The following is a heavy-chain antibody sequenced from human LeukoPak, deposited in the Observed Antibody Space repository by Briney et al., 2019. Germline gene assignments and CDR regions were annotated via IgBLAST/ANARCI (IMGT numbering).Heavy chain of an antibody. D-gene: IGHD6-6*01. CDR2: IYYSGST. CDR1: GGSISSSSYY. CDR3: ASPLAQYSSSYHYYGMDV. Sequence: PSETLSLTCTVSGGSISSSSYYWGWIRQPPGKGLEWIGSIYYSGSTYYNPSLKSRVTISVDTSKNQFSLKLSSVTAADTAVYYCASPLAQYSSSYHYYGMDVWGQGTTVTVSS. V-gene: IGHV4-39*01. J-gene: IGHJ6*02.